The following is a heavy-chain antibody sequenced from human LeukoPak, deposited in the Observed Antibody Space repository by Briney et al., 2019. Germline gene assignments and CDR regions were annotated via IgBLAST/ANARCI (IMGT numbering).Heavy chain of an antibody. CDR1: GFTFSNYA. CDR3: AKYSGGWLYYFDY. J-gene: IGHJ4*02. CDR2: IGGSGGST. D-gene: IGHD6-19*01. Sequence: GGSLRLSRAASGFTFSNYAMNWVRQAPGKGLEWVSGIGGSGGSTYYGDSVKGRFTISRDTPKNTVFLQMNSLRAEDTAVYYCAKYSGGWLYYFDYWGQGTLVTVSS. V-gene: IGHV3-23*01.